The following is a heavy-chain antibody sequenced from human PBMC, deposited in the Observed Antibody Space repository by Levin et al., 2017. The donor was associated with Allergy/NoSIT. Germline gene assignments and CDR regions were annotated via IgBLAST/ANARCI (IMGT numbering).Heavy chain of an antibody. CDR3: AGRYSGNYAFDY. D-gene: IGHD1-26*01. CDR2: MYSGGST. Sequence: GESLKISCAASGFTVSSNYMSWVRQAPGKGLEWVSVMYSGGSTYYADSVKGRFTIPRDNSMNTLYLQMNSLRAEGTAVYYCAGRYSGNYAFDYWGQGTLVTVSS. CDR1: GFTVSSNY. J-gene: IGHJ4*02. V-gene: IGHV3-53*01.